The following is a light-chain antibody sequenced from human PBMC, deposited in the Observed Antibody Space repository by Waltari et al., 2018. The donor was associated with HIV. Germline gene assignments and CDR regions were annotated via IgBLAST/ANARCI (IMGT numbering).Light chain of an antibody. Sequence: LLRTQSPSASAALGASVKPTYTLSSRHSSYASAKHQQQPEKGPRYLMKLNNDGSHTKGDGITNRFSGSSSGAERYRTISSLQSEDEADYYCQTWGSGIQVFGSGTKVTVL. J-gene: IGLJ1*01. CDR3: QTWGSGIQV. V-gene: IGLV4-69*01. CDR2: LNNDGSH. CDR1: SRHSSYA.